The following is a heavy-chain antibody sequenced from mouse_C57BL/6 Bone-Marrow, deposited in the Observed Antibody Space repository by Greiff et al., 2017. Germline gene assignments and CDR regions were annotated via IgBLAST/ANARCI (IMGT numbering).Heavy chain of an antibody. Sequence: QVQLQQPGAELVKPGASVKMSCKASGYTFTSYWITWVKQRPGQGLEWIGRIDPNSGGTKYNEKFKSKATLTVDKPSSTAYMQLSSLTSEDSAVYYCARTHYWGQGTTLTVSS. CDR1: GYTFTSYW. V-gene: IGHV1-72*01. J-gene: IGHJ2*01. CDR2: IDPNSGGT. CDR3: ARTHY.